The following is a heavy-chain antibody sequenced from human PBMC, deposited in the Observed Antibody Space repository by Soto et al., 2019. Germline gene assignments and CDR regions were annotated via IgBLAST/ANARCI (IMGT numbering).Heavy chain of an antibody. CDR1: GYAFTSYG. V-gene: IGHV1-8*01. Sequence: SVKVSCKASGYAFTSYGISWVRQDTGQRLEWMGWISAYNGNTSYAQKFQGRVTMTRNTSISTAYMELSSLRSEDTAVYYCARSITMVRGVIKAYYYYYMDVWCKGTTVTVSS. CDR3: ARSITMVRGVIKAYYYYYMDV. J-gene: IGHJ6*03. CDR2: ISAYNGNT. D-gene: IGHD3-10*01.